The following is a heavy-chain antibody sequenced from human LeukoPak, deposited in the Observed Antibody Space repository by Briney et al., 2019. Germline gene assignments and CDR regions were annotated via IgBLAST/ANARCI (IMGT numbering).Heavy chain of an antibody. V-gene: IGHV3-23*01. CDR3: AKGQELDDGVFDS. J-gene: IGHJ4*02. Sequence: GGSLRLSCAASGFTFSDYYMSWIRQAPGKGLEWVSIIRGTGDSTHYADSVKGRFIISRDKSKNMLYLQMNGLRAEDTAIYYCAKGQELDDGVFDSWGQGTLVTVSS. D-gene: IGHD1-1*01. CDR2: IRGTGDST. CDR1: GFTFSDYY.